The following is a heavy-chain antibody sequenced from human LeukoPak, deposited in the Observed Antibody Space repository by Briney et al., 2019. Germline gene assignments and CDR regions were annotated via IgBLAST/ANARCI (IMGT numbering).Heavy chain of an antibody. Sequence: SETLSLTCAVYGGSFSGYYWSWIRQPPGKGLEWIGEINHSGSTNYNPSLKSRVTISVDTSKNQFSLKLSSVTAADTAVYYCARALVYGPAAQFDYWGQGTLVTVSS. CDR1: GGSFSGYY. J-gene: IGHJ4*02. V-gene: IGHV4-34*01. D-gene: IGHD2-2*01. CDR2: INHSGST. CDR3: ARALVYGPAAQFDY.